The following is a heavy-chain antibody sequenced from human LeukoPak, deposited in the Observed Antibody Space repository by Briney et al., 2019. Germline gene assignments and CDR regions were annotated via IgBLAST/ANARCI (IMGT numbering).Heavy chain of an antibody. J-gene: IGHJ4*02. CDR1: GGSFSGYY. V-gene: IGHV4-34*01. CDR3: AGRLCSGGSCSTDY. CDR2: INHSGST. D-gene: IGHD2-15*01. Sequence: SETLSLTCAVYGGSFSGYYWSWIRQPPGKGLEWIGEINHSGSTNYNPSLKSRVIISVDTSKNQFSLKLSSVTAADTAVYYCAGRLCSGGSCSTDYWGQGTLVTVSS.